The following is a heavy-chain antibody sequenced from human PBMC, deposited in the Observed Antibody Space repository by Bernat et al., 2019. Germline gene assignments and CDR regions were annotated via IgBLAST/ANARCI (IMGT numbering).Heavy chain of an antibody. CDR2: VNAGSGGT. CDR3: ANYDSSGYSAFDI. J-gene: IGHJ3*02. D-gene: IGHD3-22*01. V-gene: IGHV1-3*01. CDR1: GYTFTRYS. Sequence: QVQLVQSGAEVKKPGASVKVSCKASGYTFTRYSMHWVRQAPGQRLEWMGWVNAGSGGTKYSQRFQGRVTFTGETSASTAYMELSSLRSEDTAVYYCANYDSSGYSAFDIWGQGTMVTVSS.